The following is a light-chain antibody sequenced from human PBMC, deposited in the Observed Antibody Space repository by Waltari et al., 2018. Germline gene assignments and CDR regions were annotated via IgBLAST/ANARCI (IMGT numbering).Light chain of an antibody. CDR3: AAWDDSLNGHGV. J-gene: IGLJ2*01. CDR1: SSNIGSNT. CDR2: SNN. V-gene: IGLV1-44*01. Sequence: QSVLTQPPSASGTPGQRVTISCSGSSSNIGSNTVNWYQQLPGTAPKLLIYSNNRRPSGVPDRFSGSKSGTSASLAISGLQSEDEADYYCAAWDDSLNGHGVFGGGTKLTVL.